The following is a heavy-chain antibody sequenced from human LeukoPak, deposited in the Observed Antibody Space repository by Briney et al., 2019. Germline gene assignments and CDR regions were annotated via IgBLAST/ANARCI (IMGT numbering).Heavy chain of an antibody. CDR2: IYSDGST. J-gene: IGHJ4*02. CDR3: ARNDTYAQLAY. D-gene: IGHD2-2*01. Sequence: PGGSLRLSCAASGFTVRSNYMNWVRRAPGKGLEWVSVIYSDGSTYYADSVKGRFTISRDFSKNTLYLQMNSLRVEDTAVYYCARNDTYAQLAYWGQGTLVTVSS. V-gene: IGHV3-66*01. CDR1: GFTVRSNY.